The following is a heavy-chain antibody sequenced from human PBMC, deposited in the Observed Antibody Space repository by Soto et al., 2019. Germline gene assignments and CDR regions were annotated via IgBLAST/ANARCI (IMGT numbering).Heavy chain of an antibody. CDR2: ISGNGIDT. Sequence: PGGSLRLSCAASGITFSNYVMGWVRQAPGGGLEWVSAISGNGIDTYYAGYVKGRFTISRDNSKNTLFLHINSLRVEDTAVYYCAKRRGDGYFDNWGQGTPVTVSS. CDR3: AKRRGDGYFDN. J-gene: IGHJ4*02. D-gene: IGHD3-16*01. CDR1: GITFSNYV. V-gene: IGHV3-23*01.